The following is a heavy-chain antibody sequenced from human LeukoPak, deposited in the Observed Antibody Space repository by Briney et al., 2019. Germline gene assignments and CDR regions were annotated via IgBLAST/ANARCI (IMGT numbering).Heavy chain of an antibody. CDR2: ISYTGNT. CDR1: GGSISSTTYS. D-gene: IGHD2/OR15-2a*01. CDR3: ARHLNNGFDI. J-gene: IGHJ3*02. V-gene: IGHV4-39*01. Sequence: SETLSLTCTISGGSISSTTYSWGWIRQPPGKGLEWIGNISYTGNTYYNPSLKSRVTLSVDTSKNQFSLKLSSVPAADTPIYYCARHLNNGFDIWGRGTMVTVSS.